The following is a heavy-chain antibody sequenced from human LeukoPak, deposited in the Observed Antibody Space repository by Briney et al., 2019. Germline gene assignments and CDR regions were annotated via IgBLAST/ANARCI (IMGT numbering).Heavy chain of an antibody. D-gene: IGHD2-15*01. CDR1: GGSISSYY. Sequence: SETLSLTCTVSGGSISSYYWSWIRQPPGKGLEWIGYIYHSGSTYYNPSLKSRVTISVDRSKNQFSLKLSSVTAADTAIYYCAKDRSAVAATSAFDSWGHGTMVTVSS. V-gene: IGHV4-59*12. CDR2: IYHSGST. J-gene: IGHJ3*02. CDR3: AKDRSAVAATSAFDS.